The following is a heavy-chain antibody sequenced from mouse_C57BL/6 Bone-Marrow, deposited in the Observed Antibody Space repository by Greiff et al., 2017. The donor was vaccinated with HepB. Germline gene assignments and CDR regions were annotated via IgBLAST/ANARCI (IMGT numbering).Heavy chain of an antibody. V-gene: IGHV8-8*01. Sequence: QVTLKESGPGILQPSQTLSLTCSFSGFSLSTFGMGVGWIRQPSGKGLEWLAHIWWDDDKYYNPALKSRLTISKDTSKNQVFLKIANVDTADTATYYCARIPAYYGSSSHAMDYWGQGTSVTVSS. CDR1: GFSLSTFGMG. CDR2: IWWDDDK. D-gene: IGHD1-1*01. CDR3: ARIPAYYGSSSHAMDY. J-gene: IGHJ4*01.